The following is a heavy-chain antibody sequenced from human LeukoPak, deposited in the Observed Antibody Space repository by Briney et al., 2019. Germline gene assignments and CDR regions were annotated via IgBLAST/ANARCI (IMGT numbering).Heavy chain of an antibody. D-gene: IGHD1-1*01. CDR2: IYYSGST. Sequence: SETLSLTCTVSGGSISSGDYYWGWLRQPPGMGREWIGYIYYSGSTYYNPSLKSRVTISVDTSKSQFSLKLSSVTAADTAVYYCARGVPGPARYNWFDPWGQGTLVTVSS. V-gene: IGHV4-30-4*01. J-gene: IGHJ5*02. CDR3: ARGVPGPARYNWFDP. CDR1: GGSISSGDYY.